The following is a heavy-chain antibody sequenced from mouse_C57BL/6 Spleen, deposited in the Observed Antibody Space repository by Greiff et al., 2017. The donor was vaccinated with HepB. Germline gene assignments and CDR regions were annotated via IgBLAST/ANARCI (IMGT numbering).Heavy chain of an antibody. CDR1: GYTFTSYW. CDR2: IYPSDSET. D-gene: IGHD2-3*01. V-gene: IGHV1-61*01. CDR3: ARRGWLLRGAMDY. J-gene: IGHJ4*01. Sequence: QVHVKQPGAELVRPGSSVKLSCKASGYTFTSYWMDWVKQRPGQGLEWIGNIYPSDSETHYNQKFKDKATLTVDKSSSTAYMQLSSLTSEDSAVYYCARRGWLLRGAMDYWGQGTSVTVSS.